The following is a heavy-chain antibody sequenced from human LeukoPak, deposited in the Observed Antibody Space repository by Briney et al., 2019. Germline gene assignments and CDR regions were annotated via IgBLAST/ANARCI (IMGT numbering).Heavy chain of an antibody. Sequence: SETLSLTCTVSGGSISAYYWSWIRQPPGKGLEWIGYIYRSGSTNTNPSLKSRVTISVDASENQFPLKLSSVTAADTAVYYCARHSHYYGSGSFYRDYFDYWGQGTLVTVSS. CDR3: ARHSHYYGSGSFYRDYFDY. CDR1: GGSISAYY. V-gene: IGHV4-59*08. D-gene: IGHD3-10*01. J-gene: IGHJ4*02. CDR2: IYRSGST.